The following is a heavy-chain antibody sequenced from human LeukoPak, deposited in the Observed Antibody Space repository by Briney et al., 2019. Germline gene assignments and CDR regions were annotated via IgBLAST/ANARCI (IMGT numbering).Heavy chain of an antibody. CDR2: INHSGST. V-gene: IGHV4-34*01. Sequence: SETLSLTCAVYGGSFSGYYWSWIRQPPGKGLEWIGEINHSGSTNYNPSLKSRVTISVDTSKNQFSLKLSSVTAADTAVYYCARLPRRTPAIMWGQGTLVTVSS. D-gene: IGHD1-1*01. CDR3: ARLPRRTPAIM. CDR1: GGSFSGYY. J-gene: IGHJ4*02.